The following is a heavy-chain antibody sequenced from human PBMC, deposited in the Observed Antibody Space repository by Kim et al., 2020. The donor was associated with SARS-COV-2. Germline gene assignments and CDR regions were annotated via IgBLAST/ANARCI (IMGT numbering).Heavy chain of an antibody. J-gene: IGHJ4*02. V-gene: IGHV3-30*18. D-gene: IGHD1-20*01. Sequence: GGSLRLSCAASGFTFSSYGMHWVRQAPGKGLEWVAVISYDGRKKYYADSVKGRFTISRDNSKNTLYLQMNSLRAEDTAVYYCAKVNILTAEDYWGQGTLVTVSS. CDR2: ISYDGRKK. CDR3: AKVNILTAEDY. CDR1: GFTFSSYG.